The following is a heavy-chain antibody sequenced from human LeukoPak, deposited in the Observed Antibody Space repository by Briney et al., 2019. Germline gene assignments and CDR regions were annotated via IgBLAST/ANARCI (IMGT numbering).Heavy chain of an antibody. CDR1: GFIFSSYA. CDR2: ISYDGSNK. J-gene: IGHJ4*02. V-gene: IGHV3-30*04. D-gene: IGHD1-26*01. CDR3: ARDHTAVQWELSFDYFDY. Sequence: PGGSLRLSCAASGFIFSSYAMHGGRQAPRKGVERGVVISYDGSNKYYADTVKGRFTISRDNSKNTLYLQMNSLRAEDTAVYYCARDHTAVQWELSFDYFDYWGQGTLVTVSS.